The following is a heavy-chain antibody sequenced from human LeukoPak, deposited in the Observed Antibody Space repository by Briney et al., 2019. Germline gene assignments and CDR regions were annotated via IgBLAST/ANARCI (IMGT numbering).Heavy chain of an antibody. Sequence: ASVKVSCKASGYTFTSYYMHWVRQAPGQGLEWMGWISPNSGGTNYAQKFQGRVTMTRDTSISTAYMELSRLRSDDTAVYYCARARYYYDTDAEYFQHWGQGTLVTVSS. V-gene: IGHV1-2*02. D-gene: IGHD3-22*01. J-gene: IGHJ1*01. CDR2: ISPNSGGT. CDR1: GYTFTSYY. CDR3: ARARYYYDTDAEYFQH.